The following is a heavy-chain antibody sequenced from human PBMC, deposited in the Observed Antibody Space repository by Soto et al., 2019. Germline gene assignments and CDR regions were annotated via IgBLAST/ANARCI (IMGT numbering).Heavy chain of an antibody. D-gene: IGHD3-10*01. Sequence: ASVKVSCKASGYTFTNYGISWVRQAPGQGLEWMGWINTYNGNTNHAQKLQGRVTMTTDTSTSTAYMELRSLRSDDTAVYYCARGVGSGTYYNQYNWFDPWGQGTGHRSS. V-gene: IGHV1-18*01. CDR2: INTYNGNT. J-gene: IGHJ5*02. CDR1: GYTFTNYG. CDR3: ARGVGSGTYYNQYNWFDP.